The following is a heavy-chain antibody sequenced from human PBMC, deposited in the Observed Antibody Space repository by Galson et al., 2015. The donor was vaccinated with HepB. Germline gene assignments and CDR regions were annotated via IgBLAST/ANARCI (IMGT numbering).Heavy chain of an antibody. Sequence: SLRLSYAASGFTVSNNYMRWVRQAPGKGLEWVSLIYSGGTTYYADSVKGRFTISRDNSKNTLYLQMNSLRAEDTAVYYCARDRTCSGGSCYGSWGQGTLVTVSS. J-gene: IGHJ5*02. CDR2: IYSGGTT. V-gene: IGHV3-53*01. CDR3: ARDRTCSGGSCYGS. CDR1: GFTVSNNY. D-gene: IGHD2-15*01.